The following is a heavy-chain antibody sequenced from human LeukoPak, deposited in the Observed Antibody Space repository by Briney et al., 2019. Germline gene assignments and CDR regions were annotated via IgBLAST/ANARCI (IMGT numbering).Heavy chain of an antibody. D-gene: IGHD3-16*01. CDR2: VTGPGDTT. J-gene: IGHJ5*02. Sequence: GGSLRLSCATSGFTFTNYAMNWVRQAPGKGLEWVSAVTGPGDTTYYADSVKGRFFMSREDSKTTAYLQMNSLRAEDTAIYYCAKGAEIDLWGQGTLVTVSS. CDR1: GFTFTNYA. V-gene: IGHV3-23*01. CDR3: AKGAEIDL.